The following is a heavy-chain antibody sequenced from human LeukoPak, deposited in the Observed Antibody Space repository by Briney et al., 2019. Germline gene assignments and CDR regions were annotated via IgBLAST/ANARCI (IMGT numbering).Heavy chain of an antibody. J-gene: IGHJ4*02. V-gene: IGHV3-30*02. Sequence: GGSLRLSCAASGFIFSSYGMHWVRQAPGKGLEWVTFIRFDGSNTYYTDSVKGRFTISRDNSKNTLYLQMNSLRVEDTAVYYCAQGHSHTAMYFWGQGTLVTVSS. CDR3: AQGHSHTAMYF. CDR1: GFIFSSYG. CDR2: IRFDGSNT. D-gene: IGHD5-18*01.